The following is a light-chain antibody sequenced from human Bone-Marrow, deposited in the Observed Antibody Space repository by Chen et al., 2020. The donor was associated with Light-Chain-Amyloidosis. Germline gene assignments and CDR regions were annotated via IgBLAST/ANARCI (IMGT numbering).Light chain of an antibody. CDR1: QDISTY. CDR3: QQSFRIPYT. CDR2: AAS. V-gene: IGKV1-39*01. J-gene: IGKJ2*01. Sequence: DIQLTKSPSSMSSSVGDRVTITCRAGQDISTYVNWYQQKLGKAPKLLIYAASSLQSGVPSRFSGSGSGTDFTLTITSLQPEDFSTYFCQQSFRIPYTFGHWTKLKIK.